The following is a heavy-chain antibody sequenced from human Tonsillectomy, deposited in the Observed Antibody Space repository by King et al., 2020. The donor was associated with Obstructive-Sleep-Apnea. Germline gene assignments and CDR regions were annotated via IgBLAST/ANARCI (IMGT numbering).Heavy chain of an antibody. CDR1: GYSFSNYW. CDR2: IYPDDSDT. Sequence: QLVQSGAEVKKPGQSLKISCKGSGYSFSNYWMGWLRQMPGKGLEWMGIIYPDDSDTTYSPSFQGQVTISADKSINTAYLQWSSLKASDSAMYYCARRVEYCDGDCYYDYWGQGTLVTVSS. D-gene: IGHD2-21*02. J-gene: IGHJ4*02. V-gene: IGHV5-51*01. CDR3: ARRVEYCDGDCYYDY.